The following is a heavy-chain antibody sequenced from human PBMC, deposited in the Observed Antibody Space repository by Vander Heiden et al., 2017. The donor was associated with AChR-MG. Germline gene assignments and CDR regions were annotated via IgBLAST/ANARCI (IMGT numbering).Heavy chain of an antibody. CDR3: AKDPTGYSLNYRDV. D-gene: IGHD5-18*01. Sequence: EVQLVEAGGGLVQPGRSLRLSCAASGFTFDDYAMHWVRQAPGKGREWVSGISWNSCSIGYADSVKGRFTISRDNAKNSLYLQMNSLRAEDTALYYCAKDPTGYSLNYRDVWGKGTTVTVSS. J-gene: IGHJ6*03. V-gene: IGHV3-9*01. CDR2: ISWNSCSI. CDR1: GFTFDDYA.